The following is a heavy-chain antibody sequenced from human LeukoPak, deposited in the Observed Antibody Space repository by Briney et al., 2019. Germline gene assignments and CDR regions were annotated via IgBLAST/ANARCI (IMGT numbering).Heavy chain of an antibody. Sequence: SRTLSLTCTVSGGSISSGGYYWSWIRQHPGKGLEWIAYIYYSGSTYYNPSLKSRVTISVDTSKNQFSLKLSSVTAADTAVYYCARQDSSSWYYFDYWGQGTLVTVSS. J-gene: IGHJ4*02. D-gene: IGHD6-13*01. CDR2: IYYSGST. CDR3: ARQDSSSWYYFDY. CDR1: GGSISSGGYY. V-gene: IGHV4-31*03.